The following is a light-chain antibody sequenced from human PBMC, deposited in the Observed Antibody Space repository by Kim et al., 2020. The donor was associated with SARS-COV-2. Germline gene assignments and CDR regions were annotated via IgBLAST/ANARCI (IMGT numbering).Light chain of an antibody. CDR3: QQYNSYSRT. CDR2: DAS. Sequence: DIKMTQSPSTLSASVGDRVTITCRASQSISHWLAWYQQKPGKAPKLLIYDASNLKSGVPSRFSGSASGTEFTLTISSLQPDDFATYYYQQYNSYSRTFGQGTKLEI. V-gene: IGKV1-5*01. J-gene: IGKJ2*01. CDR1: QSISHW.